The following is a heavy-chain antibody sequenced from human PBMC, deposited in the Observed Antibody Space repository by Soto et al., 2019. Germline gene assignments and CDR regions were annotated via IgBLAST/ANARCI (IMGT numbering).Heavy chain of an antibody. CDR2: ISSSSSYI. V-gene: IGHV3-21*01. Sequence: PGWSLRLSCASSVFTFISYSMNWVRQAPGKGLEWVSSISSSSSYIYYADSVKGRFTISRDNAKNSLYLQMNSLRAEDTAVYYCARSTRNWFDPWGQGTLVTVSS. CDR1: VFTFISYS. J-gene: IGHJ5*02. CDR3: ARSTRNWFDP.